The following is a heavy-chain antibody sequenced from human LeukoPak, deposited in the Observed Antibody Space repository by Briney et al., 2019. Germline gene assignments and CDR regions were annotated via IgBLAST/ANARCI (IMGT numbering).Heavy chain of an antibody. CDR3: ARQPAATAAFDI. CDR1: GGSINNYY. D-gene: IGHD5-18*01. V-gene: IGHV4-59*08. Sequence: SETLSLTCTVSGGSINNYYWSWIRQPPGKGLEWIGYIYYSGGDMNYNPSLKSRLTISVDTSKNQISLMLTSMTAADTAVYYCARQPAATAAFDIWDQGTMVTVSS. CDR2: IYYSGGDM. J-gene: IGHJ3*02.